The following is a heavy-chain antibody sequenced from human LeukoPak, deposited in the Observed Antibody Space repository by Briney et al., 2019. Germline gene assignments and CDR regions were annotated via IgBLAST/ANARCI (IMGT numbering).Heavy chain of an antibody. Sequence: GGSLRLSCAASGFTFSSYAMHWVRQAPGKGLEWVAVISYDGSNKYYADSVKGRFTISRDNSKNTLYLQMNSLRAEDTAVYYCARDRGYGFVTNSNDYWGLGTLVTVSS. V-gene: IGHV3-30-3*01. CDR2: ISYDGSNK. CDR3: ARDRGYGFVTNSNDY. D-gene: IGHD3-10*01. J-gene: IGHJ4*02. CDR1: GFTFSSYA.